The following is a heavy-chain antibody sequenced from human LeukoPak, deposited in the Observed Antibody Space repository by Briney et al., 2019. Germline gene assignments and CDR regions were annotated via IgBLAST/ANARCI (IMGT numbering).Heavy chain of an antibody. Sequence: SETLSLTCTVSGGSISSYYWSWIRQPPGKGLEWIGYIYYSGSTNYNPSLKSRVTISVDTSKNQFSLKLSSVTAADTAVYYCARAGYSSLEFAHDYWAQGTLVTVSS. CDR1: GGSISSYY. V-gene: IGHV4-59*01. CDR3: ARAGYSSLEFAHDY. CDR2: IYYSGST. D-gene: IGHD6-13*01. J-gene: IGHJ4*02.